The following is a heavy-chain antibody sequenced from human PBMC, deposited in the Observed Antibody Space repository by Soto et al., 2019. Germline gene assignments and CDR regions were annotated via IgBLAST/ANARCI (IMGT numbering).Heavy chain of an antibody. CDR2: ISGSGGST. V-gene: IGHV3-23*01. CDR3: ARHIVGIVVVPALDY. CDR1: GFTFSSYA. J-gene: IGHJ4*02. D-gene: IGHD2-2*01. Sequence: EVQLLESGGGLVQPGGSLRLSCAASGFTFSSYAMSWVRQAPGKGLEWVPAISGSGGSTYYADSVQGRFTISRDNSKNTLYLQMNSLRAEDTAVYYCARHIVGIVVVPALDYWGQGTLVTVSS.